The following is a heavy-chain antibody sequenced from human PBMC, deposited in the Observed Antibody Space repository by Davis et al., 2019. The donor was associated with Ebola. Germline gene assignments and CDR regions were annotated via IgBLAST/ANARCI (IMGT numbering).Heavy chain of an antibody. D-gene: IGHD4-17*01. V-gene: IGHV3-64D*06. J-gene: IGHJ5*02. Sequence: PGGSLRLSCSASGFTFSDAYMHWVRQAPGKGLEYVSTITKNGGSTYYADSVKGRFTTSRDNSKNTLYLQMSSLRNEDKAVYYCVRSSYGDYVSWGQGTLVTVSS. CDR2: ITKNGGST. CDR3: VRSSYGDYVS. CDR1: GFTFSDAY.